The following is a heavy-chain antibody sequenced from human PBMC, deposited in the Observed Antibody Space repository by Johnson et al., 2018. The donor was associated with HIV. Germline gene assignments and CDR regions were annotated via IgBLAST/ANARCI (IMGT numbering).Heavy chain of an antibody. CDR3: ATEGAAAAAGPSDAFDI. J-gene: IGHJ3*02. D-gene: IGHD6-13*01. CDR1: GFTFSGYA. Sequence: VQLVESGGGVVQPGRSLRLSCAASGFTFSGYAMHWVRQAPGKGLEWVAFISYDGSTKYYADSVRGRFTISRDNSKNTLYLQMNSLPPEDTAVYYCATEGAAAAAGPSDAFDIWGQGTMVTVSS. CDR2: ISYDGSTK. V-gene: IGHV3-30-3*01.